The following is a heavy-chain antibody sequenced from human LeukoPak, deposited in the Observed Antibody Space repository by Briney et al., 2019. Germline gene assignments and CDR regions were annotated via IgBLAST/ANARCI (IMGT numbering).Heavy chain of an antibody. Sequence: GGSLRLSCAASGFTFSTYSMNWLRLAPGKGLEWVSGISWNSGSIGYADSVKGRFTISRDNAKNSLYLQMNSLRAEDTALYYCAKDIGIAAEDYWGQGTLVTVSS. J-gene: IGHJ4*02. CDR1: GFTFSTYS. CDR2: ISWNSGSI. CDR3: AKDIGIAAEDY. V-gene: IGHV3-9*01. D-gene: IGHD6-13*01.